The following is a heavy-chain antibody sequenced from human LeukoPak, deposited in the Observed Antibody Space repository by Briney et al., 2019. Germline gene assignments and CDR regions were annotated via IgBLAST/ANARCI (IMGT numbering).Heavy chain of an antibody. V-gene: IGHV4-31*03. J-gene: IGHJ4*02. Sequence: PSQTLSLTCTVSGGSISSGGYYWSWIRQHPGKGLNWIGYIYYSGSTYYNPSLKSRVTISVDTSKHQFSLKMSSVAAADTAVYYCARGSRGPFDYWGQGTLVTVSS. D-gene: IGHD3-10*01. CDR1: GGSISSGGYY. CDR3: ARGSRGPFDY. CDR2: IYYSGST.